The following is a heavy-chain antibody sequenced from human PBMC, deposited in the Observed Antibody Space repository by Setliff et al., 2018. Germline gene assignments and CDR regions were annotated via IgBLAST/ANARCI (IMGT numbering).Heavy chain of an antibody. D-gene: IGHD3-3*01. V-gene: IGHV4-59*08. Sequence: SETLSLTCTVSGGSISSYYWSWIRQPPGKGLEWIGYIYYSGSTNYNPSLKSRVTISVDTSKNQFSLKLSSVTAADTAVYYCARPLYYNFWSGYPDYYYYMDVWGKGTTVTVSS. CDR2: IYYSGST. J-gene: IGHJ6*03. CDR3: ARPLYYNFWSGYPDYYYYMDV. CDR1: GGSISSYY.